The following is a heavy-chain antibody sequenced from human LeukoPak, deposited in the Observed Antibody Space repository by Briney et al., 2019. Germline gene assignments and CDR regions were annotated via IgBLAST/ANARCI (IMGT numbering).Heavy chain of an antibody. D-gene: IGHD3-10*01. V-gene: IGHV5-51*01. CDR3: ARHDGRGSYYFDY. CDR1: GYSFTSYW. Sequence: GGALKISRKGSGYSFTSYWISWVRQLPAKGLEWMVIIYPGDSDTRYSPSFQGQFTISADKSINPAYLQWSSLKASGTAMYYCARHDGRGSYYFDYWGQGTLVTVSS. CDR2: IYPGDSDT. J-gene: IGHJ4*02.